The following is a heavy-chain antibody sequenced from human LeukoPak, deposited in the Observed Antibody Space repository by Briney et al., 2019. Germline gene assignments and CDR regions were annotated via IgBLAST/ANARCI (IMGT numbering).Heavy chain of an antibody. CDR3: ARAGGYDSSGYQTVEYYFDY. D-gene: IGHD3-22*01. J-gene: IGHJ4*02. CDR2: ISYDGSNK. CDR1: GFTVSSNY. V-gene: IGHV3-30*03. Sequence: PGGSLRLSCAASGFTVSSNYMSRVRQAPGKGLEWVAVISYDGSNKYYADSVKGRFTISRDNSKNTLYLQMNSLRAEDTAVYYCARAGGYDSSGYQTVEYYFDYWGQGTLVTVSS.